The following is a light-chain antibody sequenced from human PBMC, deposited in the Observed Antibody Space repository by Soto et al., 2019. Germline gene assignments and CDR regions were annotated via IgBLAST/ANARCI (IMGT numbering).Light chain of an antibody. Sequence: DIQMTQSPSTLSASVGDRVTITCRASQSISSWLAWYQQKPGTAPKLLIYKASSLESGVPSRFSGSGSGTEFTLTISSLQPDDFATYYCQQYNRLFGPGTKVDIK. CDR3: QQYNRL. CDR2: KAS. V-gene: IGKV1-5*03. CDR1: QSISSW. J-gene: IGKJ3*01.